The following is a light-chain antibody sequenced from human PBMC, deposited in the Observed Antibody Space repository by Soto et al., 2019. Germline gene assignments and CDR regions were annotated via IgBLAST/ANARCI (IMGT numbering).Light chain of an antibody. CDR1: QGISSY. CDR3: QQLNSYPIT. J-gene: IGKJ5*01. V-gene: IGKV1-9*01. CDR2: AAS. Sequence: DIPLTQSPSFLSASVGDRVTITCRASQGISSYLAWYQQNPGKAPKLLIYAASTLQSGVPSRFSGSGSGTEFTLTISSLQPEDFATYYCQQLNSYPITFGQGTRLEIK.